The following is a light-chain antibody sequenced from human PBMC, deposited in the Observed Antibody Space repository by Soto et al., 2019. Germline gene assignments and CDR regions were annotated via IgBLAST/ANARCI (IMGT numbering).Light chain of an antibody. V-gene: IGKV1-39*01. CDR2: ATS. Sequence: DIQITQSPSSLSASVGDRVNMTCRASQTVSSYLNWYQQKPGTVPKLLIYATSNLQSGVPSRFSGRGFGTDFTLTISSLQPEDFATYYCQQSFTTPSFGQGTRLEIK. CDR1: QTVSSY. CDR3: QQSFTTPS. J-gene: IGKJ5*01.